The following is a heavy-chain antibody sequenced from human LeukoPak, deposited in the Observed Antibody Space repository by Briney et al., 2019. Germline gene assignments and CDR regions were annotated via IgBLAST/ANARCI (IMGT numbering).Heavy chain of an antibody. J-gene: IGHJ4*02. CDR1: GGSISTYY. Sequence: SETLPLTCTVSGGSISTYYWSWIRQPPGKGLEWIGFIYNSGNTNYNPSLKSRVTISVDTSKNQFSLKLSSVTAADTAVYYCARARYFDCWGQGTLVTVSS. D-gene: IGHD2-15*01. CDR3: ARARYFDC. V-gene: IGHV4-59*01. CDR2: IYNSGNT.